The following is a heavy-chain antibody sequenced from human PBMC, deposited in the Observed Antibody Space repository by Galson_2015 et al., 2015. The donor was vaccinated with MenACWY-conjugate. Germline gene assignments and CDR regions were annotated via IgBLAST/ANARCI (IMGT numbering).Heavy chain of an antibody. CDR2: ISYDGSNK. J-gene: IGHJ4*02. Sequence: SLRLSCAASGFAFSSYGMHWVRQAPGKGLEWVAVISYDGSNKYYADSVKGRFTTSRDNSKNTLYLQMNSLRAEDTAVYYCAKDFGVYDFWSGYSVDYWGQGTLVTVSS. CDR3: AKDFGVYDFWSGYSVDY. V-gene: IGHV3-30*18. CDR1: GFAFSSYG. D-gene: IGHD3-3*01.